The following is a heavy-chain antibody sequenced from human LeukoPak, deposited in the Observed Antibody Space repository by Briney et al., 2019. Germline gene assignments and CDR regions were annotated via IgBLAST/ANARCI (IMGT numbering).Heavy chain of an antibody. Sequence: GESLKISCQGSGYRFSNFWIGWVRQRHGEGLDWMGIIYPGDSDTRYSPSFQGHVNISVDKSTSTAYLQWSSLQASDTAMYFCTRQSHSSSVSCPGGLDSWGQGTLVSVSS. D-gene: IGHD2-2*01. CDR2: IYPGDSDT. CDR3: TRQSHSSSVSCPGGLDS. J-gene: IGHJ4*02. V-gene: IGHV5-51*01. CDR1: GYRFSNFW.